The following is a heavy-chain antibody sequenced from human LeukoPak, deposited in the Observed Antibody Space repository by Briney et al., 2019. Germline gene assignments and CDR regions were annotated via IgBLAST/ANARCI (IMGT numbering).Heavy chain of an antibody. CDR1: GFTFSSYA. CDR2: ISGSGGST. V-gene: IGHV3-23*01. D-gene: IGHD3-10*01. CDR3: AKRFFTMVRGVKGGFDY. Sequence: GGSLRLSCAASGFTFSSYAMSWVRQAPGKGLEWVSDISGSGGSTYYADSVKGRFTISRDNSKNTLYLQMNSLRAEDTAVYYCAKRFFTMVRGVKGGFDYWGQGTLVTVSS. J-gene: IGHJ4*02.